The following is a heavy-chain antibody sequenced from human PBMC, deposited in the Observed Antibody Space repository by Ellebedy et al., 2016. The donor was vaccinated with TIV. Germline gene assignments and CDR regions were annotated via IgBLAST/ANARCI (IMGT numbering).Heavy chain of an antibody. CDR1: GFTFSSYG. Sequence: GGSLRLXXAASGFTFSSYGMHWVRQAPGKGLEWVAVIWYDGSNKYYADSVKGRFTISRDNSKNTLYLQMNSLRAEDTAVYYCARDQSDFWSGYYTLDYWGQGTLVTVSS. CDR2: IWYDGSNK. CDR3: ARDQSDFWSGYYTLDY. J-gene: IGHJ4*02. D-gene: IGHD3-3*01. V-gene: IGHV3-33*01.